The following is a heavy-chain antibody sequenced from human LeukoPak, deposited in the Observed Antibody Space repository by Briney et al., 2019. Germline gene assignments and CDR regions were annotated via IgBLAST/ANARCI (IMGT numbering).Heavy chain of an antibody. CDR3: ARPMSNKNYYY. J-gene: IGHJ4*02. D-gene: IGHD1-7*01. CDR2: INYGGDT. CDR1: GFTFSSYA. V-gene: IGHV4-39*01. Sequence: PGGSLRLSCAASGFTFSSYAMSWIRQPPGKGLEWIGSINYGGDTYYNPSLKSRVTISVDTSQNQFSLKVNSVSVADTAVYFCARPMSNKNYYYWGQGTLVSVSP.